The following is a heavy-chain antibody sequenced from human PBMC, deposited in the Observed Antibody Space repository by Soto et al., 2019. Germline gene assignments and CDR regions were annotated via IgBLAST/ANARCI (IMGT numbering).Heavy chain of an antibody. CDR3: ARGYCSGGSCYCLDY. Sequence: PGGSLRLSCAASGFTFRSFAMHWVRQAPGKGLEWVAIISYDATNKYYGDSVKGRFTISRDNSKNTLFLQMTSLRADDTAVYFCARGYCSGGSCYCLDYWGQGTLVTVSS. D-gene: IGHD2-15*01. J-gene: IGHJ4*02. V-gene: IGHV3-30-3*01. CDR1: GFTFRSFA. CDR2: ISYDATNK.